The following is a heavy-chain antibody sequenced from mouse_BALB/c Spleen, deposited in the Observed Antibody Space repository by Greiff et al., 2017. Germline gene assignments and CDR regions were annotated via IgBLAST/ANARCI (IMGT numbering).Heavy chain of an antibody. D-gene: IGHD2-14*01. CDR3: ARWVVRHAMDY. J-gene: IGHJ4*01. CDR1: GYTFTSYW. Sequence: QVQLKHPGAELVKPGASVKLSCKASGYTFTSYWMHWVKQRPGQGLEWIGEINPSNGRTNYNEKFKSKATLTVDKSSSTAYMQLSSLTSEDSAVYYCARWVVRHAMDYWGQGTSVTVSS. V-gene: IGHV1S81*02. CDR2: INPSNGRT.